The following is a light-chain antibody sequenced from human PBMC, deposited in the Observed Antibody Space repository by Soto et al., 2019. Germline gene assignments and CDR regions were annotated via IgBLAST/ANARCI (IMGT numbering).Light chain of an antibody. CDR1: QTVRNNY. Sequence: EFVLTQSPGTLSLSPGERATLSCRASQTVRNNYLAWYQQKPGQAPRLLIYDASSRATGIPDRFSGGGSGTDFTLTISRLEPEDFAVYYCQQYGSLSWTFGQGTKVDNK. J-gene: IGKJ1*01. CDR2: DAS. V-gene: IGKV3-20*01. CDR3: QQYGSLSWT.